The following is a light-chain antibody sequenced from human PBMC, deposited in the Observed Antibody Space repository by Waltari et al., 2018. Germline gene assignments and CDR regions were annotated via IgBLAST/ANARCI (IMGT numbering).Light chain of an antibody. CDR3: QQYDGEVVT. V-gene: IGKV3-20*01. CDR2: GTS. J-gene: IGKJ4*01. CDR1: QSVPSIS. Sequence: NVLTPSPGTLSLSPGDRATIPCRASQSVPSISLTWYQQKLGQAPRLLIYGTSSRATGIPDRFSGSGSGTDFPLTISRLEPEDFAVYYCQQYDGEVVTFGGGTKVEI.